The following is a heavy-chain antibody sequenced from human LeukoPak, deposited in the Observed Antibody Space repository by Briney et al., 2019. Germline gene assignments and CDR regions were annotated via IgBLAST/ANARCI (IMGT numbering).Heavy chain of an antibody. CDR3: ARVPFWSGLHAIHAFDI. V-gene: IGHV4-59*08. Sequence: SETLSLTCTVSGGSISSYYWSWIRQPPGKGLEWIGYIYYSGSTNYNPSLKSRVTISVDTSKNQFSLKLSSVTAADTAVYYCARVPFWSGLHAIHAFDIWGQGTMVTVSS. J-gene: IGHJ3*02. CDR2: IYYSGST. CDR1: GGSISSYY. D-gene: IGHD3-3*01.